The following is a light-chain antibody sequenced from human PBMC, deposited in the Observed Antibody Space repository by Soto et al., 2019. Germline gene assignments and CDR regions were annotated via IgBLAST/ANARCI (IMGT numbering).Light chain of an antibody. CDR3: QQFEDLPLT. V-gene: IGKV1-33*01. CDR2: DAS. J-gene: IGKJ4*01. Sequence: DIRMTQSPSSLSASVGDRVTITCQASQDINNYLNWYQQRPGNAPKLLIYDASTLERGVPSRFSGSGHETDFTLTISSLQPEDIATYHCQQFEDLPLTFGGGTKVEIK. CDR1: QDINNY.